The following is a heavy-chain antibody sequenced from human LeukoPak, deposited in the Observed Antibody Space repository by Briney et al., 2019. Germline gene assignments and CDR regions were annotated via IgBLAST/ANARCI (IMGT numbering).Heavy chain of an antibody. CDR2: INAANGNT. V-gene: IGHV1-3*01. CDR1: GYRFTSFA. CDR3: ARERADPTIFGVVIIGHGAFDI. Sequence: ASVKVSCKASGYRFTSFAIHWVRQTPGQRLEWVGWINAANGNTKYSQKFQGRLTITMDTSASTAYMELTSLRSEDTAVYYCARERADPTIFGVVIIGHGAFDIWGQGTMVTVSS. D-gene: IGHD3-3*01. J-gene: IGHJ3*02.